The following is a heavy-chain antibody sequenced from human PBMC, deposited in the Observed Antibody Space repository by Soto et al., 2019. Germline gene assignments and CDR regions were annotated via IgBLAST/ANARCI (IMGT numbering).Heavy chain of an antibody. V-gene: IGHV1-58*01. Sequence: QMQLVQSGPEVKKPGTSVKVSCKASGFTFTSSAVQWVRQARGQRLEWIGWIVVGSGNTNYAQKFQERVTIPRDMSTSTAYVELSSLRSEDKAVYYCAEEVWGGSGYLDYWGQGTLVTVSS. D-gene: IGHD2-15*01. J-gene: IGHJ4*02. CDR3: AEEVWGGSGYLDY. CDR2: IVVGSGNT. CDR1: GFTFTSSA.